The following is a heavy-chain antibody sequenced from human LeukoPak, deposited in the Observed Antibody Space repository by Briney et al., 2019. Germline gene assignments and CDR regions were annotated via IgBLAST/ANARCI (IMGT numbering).Heavy chain of an antibody. CDR2: IYYSGST. J-gene: IGHJ4*02. CDR3: ARAVDIAVFDY. V-gene: IGHV4-30-4*01. Sequence: SKTLSLTCTVSGGSISSGDYYWSWIRQPPGKGLEWIGYIYYSGSTYYNPSLKSRVTISVDTSKNQFSLKLSSVTAADTAVYYCARAVDIAVFDYWGQGTLVTVSS. CDR1: GGSISSGDYY. D-gene: IGHD5-12*01.